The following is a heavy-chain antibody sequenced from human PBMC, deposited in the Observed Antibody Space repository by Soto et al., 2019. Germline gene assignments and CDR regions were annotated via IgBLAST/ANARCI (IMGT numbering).Heavy chain of an antibody. V-gene: IGHV4-30-4*01. CDR1: GDSISRGDYY. D-gene: IGHD6-6*01. CDR2: IYYSGST. J-gene: IGHJ4*02. CDR3: AVSIGARYFDY. Sequence: PSETLSLTCTVCGDSISRGDYYWCWIRQPPGKGLEWIGYIYYSGSTYYNPSLKSRVTISVDTSKNQFSLKLSSVTAADTAVYYCAVSIGARYFDYWGQGTLVTVSS.